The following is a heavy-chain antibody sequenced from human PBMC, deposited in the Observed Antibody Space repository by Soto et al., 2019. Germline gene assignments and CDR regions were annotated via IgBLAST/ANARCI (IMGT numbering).Heavy chain of an antibody. CDR2: TINSGGSA. CDR1: GFTFSSYA. CDR3: AKDKMEQWLVGGYFDY. V-gene: IGHV3-23*01. Sequence: EVQLLESGGGLVQPGGSLRLSCAASGFTFSSYAMSWVRQAPGKGLEWVSATINSGGSAYYADSVRGRFTISRDNSKNTLYLQMNGLRAEDTAVYYCAKDKMEQWLVGGYFDYWGQGALVTVSS. J-gene: IGHJ4*02. D-gene: IGHD6-19*01.